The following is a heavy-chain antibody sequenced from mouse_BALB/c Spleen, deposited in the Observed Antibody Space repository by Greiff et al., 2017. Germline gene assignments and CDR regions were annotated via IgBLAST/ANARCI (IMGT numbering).Heavy chain of an antibody. J-gene: IGHJ2*01. Sequence: VQLQQSGAELAKPGASVKMSCKASGYTFTSYWMHWVKQRPGQGLEWIGYINPSTGYTEYNQKFKDKATLTADKSSSTAYMQLSSLTSEDSAVYYCARRGTIKGYYFDYWGQGTTLTVSS. V-gene: IGHV1-7*01. CDR3: ARRGTIKGYYFDY. CDR2: INPSTGYT. CDR1: GYTFTSYW. D-gene: IGHD2-4*01.